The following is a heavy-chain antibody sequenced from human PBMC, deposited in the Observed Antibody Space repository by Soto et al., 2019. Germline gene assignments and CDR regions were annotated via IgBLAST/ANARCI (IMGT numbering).Heavy chain of an antibody. CDR3: ARVGMVRGVITLDY. CDR2: INAGNGNT. CDR1: GYTFTSYA. Sequence: ASVKVSCKASGYTFTSYAMHWVRQAPGQRLEWMGWINAGNGNTKYSQKFQGRVTITRDTSASTAYMELSSLRSEDTAVYYCARVGMVRGVITLDYWGQGTLVTVSS. J-gene: IGHJ4*02. V-gene: IGHV1-3*01. D-gene: IGHD3-10*01.